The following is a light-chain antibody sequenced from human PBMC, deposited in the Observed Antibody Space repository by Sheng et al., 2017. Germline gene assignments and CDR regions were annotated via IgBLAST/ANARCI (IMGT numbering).Light chain of an antibody. V-gene: IGLV1-51*01. CDR1: TSDIGNNY. J-gene: IGLJ2*01. Sequence: QSVLTQPPSVSAAPGQKVTISCSGDTSDIGNNYVSWYRQLPGTAPTLLIYDNKERPSGIPDRFSVSKSGTSATLGITGLQTGDEADYYCGSYTSSSTLVVFGGGTKLTVL. CDR3: GSYTSSSTLVV. CDR2: DNK.